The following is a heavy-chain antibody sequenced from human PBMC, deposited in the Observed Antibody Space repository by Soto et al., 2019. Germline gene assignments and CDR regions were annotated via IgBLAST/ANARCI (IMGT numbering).Heavy chain of an antibody. V-gene: IGHV4-39*01. CDR1: GGSISSSSYY. D-gene: IGHD6-25*01. CDR3: ARHRGAALPAYFDY. J-gene: IGHJ4*02. Sequence: QLQLQESGPGLVKPSETLSLTCTVSGGSISSSSYYWGWIRQPPGKGLEWIGSIYYSGSTYYNPSPKSRVTXXVXTXXTQFSLKLRSVTAADTAVYYCARHRGAALPAYFDYWGQGTLVTVSS. CDR2: IYYSGST.